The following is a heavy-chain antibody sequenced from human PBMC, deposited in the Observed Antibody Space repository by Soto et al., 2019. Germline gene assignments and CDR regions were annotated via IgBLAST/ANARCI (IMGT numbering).Heavy chain of an antibody. CDR1: GFTFNHYA. J-gene: IGHJ1*01. D-gene: IGHD6-6*01. CDR2: IWYDGSNK. Sequence: QVQLVESGGGVVQPGRSLRLSCAASGFTFNHYAMHWVRQAPGKGLEWVAIIWYDGSNKYHADSVKCRFTISRDNANNIAYLQMNSLRDEDTAVYYWARGGVSARPDIWGQGTPVIVSS. V-gene: IGHV3-33*01. CDR3: ARGGVSARPDI.